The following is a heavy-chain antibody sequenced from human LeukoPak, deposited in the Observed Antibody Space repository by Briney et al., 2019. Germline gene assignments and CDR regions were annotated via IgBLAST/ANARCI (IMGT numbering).Heavy chain of an antibody. J-gene: IGHJ4*02. Sequence: GSLRLSCAASGFTISSYWMSWVRQVPGKGLEWIGSIYYSGSTYYNPSLKSRVTISIDTSKNQFSLKLSSVTAADTSVYYCARQGYSGSSDYFDYWGQGTLVTVSS. V-gene: IGHV4-39*01. CDR1: GFTISSYW. D-gene: IGHD1-26*01. CDR3: ARQGYSGSSDYFDY. CDR2: IYYSGST.